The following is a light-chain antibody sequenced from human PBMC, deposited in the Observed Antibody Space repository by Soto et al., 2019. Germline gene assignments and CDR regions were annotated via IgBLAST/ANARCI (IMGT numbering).Light chain of an antibody. CDR1: QGISNY. V-gene: IGKV1-9*01. CDR3: KYLNSFNLT. Sequence: IQFTQSPSSLSASVGERVTITCRASQGISNYLAWYQQKTGRDPKILIYLDSTLQGGVTSRFSGSGSGTDFSLNIRSMQNEEVATYYCKYLNSFNLTFGGGTKVDIK. CDR2: LDS. J-gene: IGKJ4*01.